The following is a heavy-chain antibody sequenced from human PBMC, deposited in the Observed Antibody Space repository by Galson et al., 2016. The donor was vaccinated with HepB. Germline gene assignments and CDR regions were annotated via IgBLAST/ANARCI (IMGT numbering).Heavy chain of an antibody. CDR1: GGSISSYY. Sequence: SETLSLTCNVSGGSISSYYWSWIRQPPGKGLESTGYMYYSGSTNYNPSLKSRVTMSVDTSKNQFSLNLSSVTAADTAVYDCAREKMGSGSYNMWGQGTLVIVSS. J-gene: IGHJ4*02. V-gene: IGHV4-59*01. CDR2: MYYSGST. D-gene: IGHD3-10*01. CDR3: AREKMGSGSYNM.